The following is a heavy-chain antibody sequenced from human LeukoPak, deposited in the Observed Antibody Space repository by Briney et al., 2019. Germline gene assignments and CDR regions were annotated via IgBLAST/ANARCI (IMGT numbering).Heavy chain of an antibody. D-gene: IGHD3-9*01. CDR3: AKGSGYDTDFDY. J-gene: IGHJ4*02. CDR1: GFTLGTYA. V-gene: IGHV3-23*01. Sequence: GGSQRLSCVASGFTLGTYAMHWVRQAPGKGLEWVSAISGSGGSTYYADSVKGRFTISRDNSKNTLYLQMNSLRAEDTAVYYCAKGSGYDTDFDYWGQGTLVTVSS. CDR2: ISGSGGST.